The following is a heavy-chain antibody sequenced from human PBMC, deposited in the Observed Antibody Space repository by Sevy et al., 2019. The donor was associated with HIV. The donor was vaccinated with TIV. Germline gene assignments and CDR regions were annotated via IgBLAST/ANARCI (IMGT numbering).Heavy chain of an antibody. CDR2: IYSDGTT. CDR1: GFTVSSNY. D-gene: IGHD5-18*01. CDR3: ARGKSGYGYGLNS. Sequence: GGSLRLSCAASGFTVSSNYMNWVRQAPGKGLEGVSVIYSDGTTYHADSVKDRFTISRDNSKNTLFLEMNSLRAEDTAFYYCARGKSGYGYGLNSWGQGTLVTVSS. V-gene: IGHV3-66*01. J-gene: IGHJ4*02.